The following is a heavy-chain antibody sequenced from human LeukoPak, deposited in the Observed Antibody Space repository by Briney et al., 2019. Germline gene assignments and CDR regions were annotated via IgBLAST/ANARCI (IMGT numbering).Heavy chain of an antibody. J-gene: IGHJ4*02. CDR1: GGSISSSSYH. Sequence: SETLSLTCTVSGGSISSSSYHWGWIRQSPGEGLQWITSMSYSWATYYNPSLQSRVTISVDTSKTQSSLKLYSVTAADTAVYYCARHCRAVLVVPVARGDYFDYLGQGTLVTVSS. V-gene: IGHV4-39*01. CDR2: MSYSWAT. CDR3: ARHCRAVLVVPVARGDYFDY. D-gene: IGHD2-2*01.